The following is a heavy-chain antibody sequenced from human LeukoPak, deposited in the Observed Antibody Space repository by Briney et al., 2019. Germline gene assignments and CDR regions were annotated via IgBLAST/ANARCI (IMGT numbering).Heavy chain of an antibody. CDR2: IYYSGST. D-gene: IGHD2-2*01. Sequence: SETLSLTCTVSGGSISSSGYYWGWIRQPPGKGLEWIGNIYYSGSTYYNSSLKSRITISVDTSKNQFSLKLNSVTAADTAVYYCARLSAHCSSSCCYFDCWGQETLVTVSS. V-gene: IGHV4-39*01. CDR3: ARLSAHCSSSCCYFDC. J-gene: IGHJ4*02. CDR1: GGSISSSGYY.